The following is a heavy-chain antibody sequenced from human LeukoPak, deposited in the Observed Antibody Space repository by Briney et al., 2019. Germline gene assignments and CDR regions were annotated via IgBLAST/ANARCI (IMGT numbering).Heavy chain of an antibody. V-gene: IGHV7-4-1*02. CDR2: IDTKTGNP. CDR1: GYTFSSCA. J-gene: IGHJ4*02. CDR3: AIHPSDSSGYFSY. Sequence: GSVKVSCKASGYTFSSCAINWVRQAPGQGLEYMGWIDTKTGNPTYAQGFTGRFVFSLDTSVSTAYLQISSLKAEDTAVYYCAIHPSDSSGYFSYWGQGALVTVSS. D-gene: IGHD3-22*01.